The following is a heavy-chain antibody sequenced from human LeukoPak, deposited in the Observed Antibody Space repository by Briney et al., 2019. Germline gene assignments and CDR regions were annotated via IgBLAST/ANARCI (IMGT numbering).Heavy chain of an antibody. CDR2: ISAYNGNT. CDR1: GYTFTSYG. D-gene: IGHD6-13*01. CDR3: AREVPLYSSSWYANPLDY. V-gene: IGHV1-18*04. J-gene: IGHJ4*02. Sequence: GASVKVSCKASGYTFTSYGISWVRQAPGQGLEWMGWISAYNGNTNYAQKLQGRVTMTTDTSTSTAYMELRSLRSDDTAVYYCAREVPLYSSSWYANPLDYWGQGTLVTVPS.